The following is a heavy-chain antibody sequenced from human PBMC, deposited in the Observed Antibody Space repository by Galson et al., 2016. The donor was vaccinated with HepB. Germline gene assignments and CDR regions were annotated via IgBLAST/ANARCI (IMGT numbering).Heavy chain of an antibody. CDR1: GGSISSDDYY. J-gene: IGHJ3*02. CDR2: IYYRGST. D-gene: IGHD4-17*01. CDR3: ARSTFWDYGEDIDAFDI. Sequence: TLSLTCTVSGGSISSDDYYWSWIRQHPGKGLEWIGYIYYRGSTFSNPSLKSRVTISVDTSKNLFSLKLSSVTAADTAVYYCARSTFWDYGEDIDAFDIWGQGTMVTVSS. V-gene: IGHV4-31*03.